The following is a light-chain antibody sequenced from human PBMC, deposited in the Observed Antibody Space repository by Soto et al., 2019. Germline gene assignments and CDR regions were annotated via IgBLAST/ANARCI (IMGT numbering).Light chain of an antibody. CDR1: SSDVGGYNY. CDR2: DVS. V-gene: IGLV2-14*01. Sequence: QSALTQPASVSGSPGQSITISCTGTSSDVGGYNYVSWYQQHPGIAPKLMIYDVSSRPSGVSNRFSGSKSGNTASLTISGLQAEDEADYYCSSYTSSSTRVFGGGTKLTVL. CDR3: SSYTSSSTRV. J-gene: IGLJ2*01.